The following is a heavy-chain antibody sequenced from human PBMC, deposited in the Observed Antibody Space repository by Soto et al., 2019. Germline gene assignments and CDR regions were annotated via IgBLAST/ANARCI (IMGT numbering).Heavy chain of an antibody. CDR2: IYYSGST. D-gene: IGHD2-2*01. V-gene: IGHV4-39*01. CDR1: GGSISSGGYS. J-gene: IGHJ1*01. CDR3: ARHGGYCSSTSCPFQH. Sequence: PLEILSLTCAVSGGSISSGGYSWGWLRQPQGKGLEWIGSIYYSGSTYYNPSLKSRVTISVDTSKNQFSLKLSSVTAADTAVYYCARHGGYCSSTSCPFQHWGQGTLVTVS.